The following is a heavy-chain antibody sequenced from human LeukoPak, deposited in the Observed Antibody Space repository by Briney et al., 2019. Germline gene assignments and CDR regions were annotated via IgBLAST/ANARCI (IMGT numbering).Heavy chain of an antibody. V-gene: IGHV3-74*01. CDR3: AREGVYDYVWGSYRPYYFDY. D-gene: IGHD3-16*02. Sequence: GGSLRLSCAASGFTFSSYWMHWVRQAPGKGLVWVSRINSDGSSTSYADSVKGRFTISRDNAKNTLYLQMNSLRAEDTAVYYCAREGVYDYVWGSYRPYYFDYWGQGTLVTVSS. CDR2: INSDGSST. J-gene: IGHJ4*02. CDR1: GFTFSSYW.